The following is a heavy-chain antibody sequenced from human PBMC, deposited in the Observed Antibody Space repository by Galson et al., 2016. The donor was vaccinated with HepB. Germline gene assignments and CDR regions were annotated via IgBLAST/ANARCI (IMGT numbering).Heavy chain of an antibody. J-gene: IGHJ4*02. CDR2: IHSGNNA. V-gene: IGHV3-53*01. CDR1: GFSVSQNY. Sequence: SLRLSCAVSGFSVSQNYMTWVRQAPGKGLEWLSVIHSGNNAYYADSVKGRFTISRDNFRNTLHLQINSLRAEDTAVYYCARAGSRVGFYLRFGFFDSWGQGTLVTVSS. D-gene: IGHD3-10*01. CDR3: ARAGSRVGFYLRFGFFDS.